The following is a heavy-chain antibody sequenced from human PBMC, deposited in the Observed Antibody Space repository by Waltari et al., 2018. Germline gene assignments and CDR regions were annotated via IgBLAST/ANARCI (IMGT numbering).Heavy chain of an antibody. D-gene: IGHD3-3*01. CDR3: ARGLTQFGATTGFDY. CDR2: FYGSVSP. V-gene: IGHV4-4*02. Sequence: QVQLQESGPGLVKPSETLSLTCAVSGDSLNNNHWWGWLRQAPGKGLEWVGQFYGSVSPIYTPSVKGRVTISADNSKNQFSLTLKSVTAADTATYYCARGLTQFGATTGFDYWGQGMLVYVSS. J-gene: IGHJ4*02. CDR1: GDSLNNNHW.